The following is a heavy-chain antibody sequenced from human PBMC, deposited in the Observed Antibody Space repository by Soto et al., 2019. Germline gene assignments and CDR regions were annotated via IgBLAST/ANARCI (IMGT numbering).Heavy chain of an antibody. CDR2: IIPIFGTA. CDR1: GGTFSSYA. CDR3: ARVSSSGYFRFDI. Sequence: QVQLVQSGAEVKKPGSSVKVSCKAAGGTFSSYAISWVRQAPGQGLEWMGGIIPIFGTANYEQKFQGRVTITADEYTITASMELSSLRSEDTAVYYCARVSSSGYFRFDIWGQGTMVTVSS. V-gene: IGHV1-69*01. D-gene: IGHD3-22*01. J-gene: IGHJ3*02.